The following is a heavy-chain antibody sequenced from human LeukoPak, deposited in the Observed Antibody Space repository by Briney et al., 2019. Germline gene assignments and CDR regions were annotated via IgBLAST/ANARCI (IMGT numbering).Heavy chain of an antibody. Sequence: PGGSLRLSCAASGFMLNSYGMHWVRQAPGKGLEWVALAWYDGSNKYYADSVKGRFTISRDNSRNTLYLQMNSLRAEDTAVYYCAKDVAPTRREFAFDSWGPGTLVTVSS. CDR2: AWYDGSNK. CDR3: AKDVAPTRREFAFDS. CDR1: GFMLNSYG. J-gene: IGHJ5*01. V-gene: IGHV3-33*06.